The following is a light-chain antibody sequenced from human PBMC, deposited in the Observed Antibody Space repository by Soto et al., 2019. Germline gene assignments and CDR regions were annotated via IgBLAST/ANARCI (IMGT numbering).Light chain of an antibody. J-gene: IGLJ1*01. Sequence: QSALTQPASVSGAPGQSITISCTGTSNYVGGYKYVSWYQQRPGTAPKLIMFEVNNRPSGVSDRFSGSRSANTASLTISGLQAQDEADYYCSSYSSNNILSYVFGTVTKLTVL. CDR2: EVN. CDR1: SNYVGGYKY. CDR3: SSYSSNNILSYV. V-gene: IGLV2-14*03.